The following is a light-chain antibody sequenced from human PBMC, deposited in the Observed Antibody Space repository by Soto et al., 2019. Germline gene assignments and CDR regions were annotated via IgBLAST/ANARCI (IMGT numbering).Light chain of an antibody. CDR1: SSNIGSHT. Sequence: QSVLTQPPSASGTPGQRVTFSCSGRSSNIGSHTVNWYQQLPGTAPKLLIYSNNRRPSGVPDRFSGSKSGTSASLATSGLQSEDEADYYCASWDDSLNGYVFGTGTKVTVL. CDR2: SNN. J-gene: IGLJ1*01. CDR3: ASWDDSLNGYV. V-gene: IGLV1-44*01.